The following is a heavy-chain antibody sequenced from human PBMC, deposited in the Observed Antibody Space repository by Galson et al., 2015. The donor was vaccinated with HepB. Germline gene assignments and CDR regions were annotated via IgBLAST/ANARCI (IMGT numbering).Heavy chain of an antibody. CDR3: ARDSVITTLDY. CDR1: GFTFSSYS. Sequence: SLRLSCAASGFTFSSYSMNWVRQAPGKGLEWVSYISSSSSTIYYADSVKGRFTISRDNAKNSLYLQMNSLRAEDTAVYYCARDSVITTLDYWGQGTLVTVSS. CDR2: ISSSSSTI. D-gene: IGHD3-22*01. J-gene: IGHJ4*02. V-gene: IGHV3-48*01.